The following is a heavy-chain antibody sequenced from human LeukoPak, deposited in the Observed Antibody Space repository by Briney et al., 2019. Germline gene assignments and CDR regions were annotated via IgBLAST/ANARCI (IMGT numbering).Heavy chain of an antibody. D-gene: IGHD6-19*01. CDR3: ATESSVAVAGRSAEAYYYGMDV. Sequence: GASVKVSCKVSGYTLTELSMHWVRQAPGKGLEWMGGFDPEDGETIYAQKFQGRVTMTEDTSTDTAYMELSSLRSEDTAVYYCATESSVAVAGRSAEAYYYGMDVWGQGTTVTVSS. CDR2: FDPEDGET. V-gene: IGHV1-24*01. CDR1: GYTLTELS. J-gene: IGHJ6*02.